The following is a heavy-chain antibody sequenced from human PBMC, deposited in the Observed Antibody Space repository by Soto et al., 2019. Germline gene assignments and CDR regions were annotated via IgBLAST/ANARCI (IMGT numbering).Heavy chain of an antibody. CDR3: ARVSWANYDVWSGYSGFAYYGMDV. Sequence: QVQIQQWGAGLLKPSETLSLTCAVYGGSFSGHYWSWIRQPPGKGLEWIGEINHSGSTNYNPSLKSRVTISVDSFKKQFSLKLSSVTAADTAVYYCARVSWANYDVWSGYSGFAYYGMDVWGQGTTVTVSS. D-gene: IGHD3-3*01. CDR1: GGSFSGHY. V-gene: IGHV4-34*01. CDR2: INHSGST. J-gene: IGHJ6*02.